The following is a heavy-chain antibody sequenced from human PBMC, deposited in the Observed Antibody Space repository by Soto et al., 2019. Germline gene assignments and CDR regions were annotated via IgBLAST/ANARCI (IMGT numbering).Heavy chain of an antibody. V-gene: IGHV4-31*03. D-gene: IGHD3-3*01. J-gene: IGHJ5*02. CDR3: ARWWSGSRQGFDP. CDR2: IYYSGST. Sequence: QVQLQESGPGLVKPSQTLSLTCTVSGGSISSGDYYWSWIRQHPGKGLEWIGYIYYSGSTYYNPSLKIRVTLSLDTSKNQFSLKLSSVTDADTAVYYCARWWSGSRQGFDPWGQGTLVTVSS. CDR1: GGSISSGDYY.